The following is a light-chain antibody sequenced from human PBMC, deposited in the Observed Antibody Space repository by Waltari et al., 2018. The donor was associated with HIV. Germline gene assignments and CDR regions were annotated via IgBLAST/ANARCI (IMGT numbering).Light chain of an antibody. CDR1: QSISNY. Sequence: EIVLTQSPATLSLSPGERATLSCRASQSISNYLAWYQQKPGQAPRLLIFDASDRAPGIPARFSGSGSGTAFTLTITSLEPEDFAVYYCQLRNNWPPGTFGQGTKLEIK. V-gene: IGKV3-11*01. CDR2: DAS. CDR3: QLRNNWPPGT. J-gene: IGKJ2*02.